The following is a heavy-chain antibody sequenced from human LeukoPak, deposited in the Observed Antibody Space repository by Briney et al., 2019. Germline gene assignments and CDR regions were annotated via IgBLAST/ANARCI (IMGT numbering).Heavy chain of an antibody. CDR3: AREITGTRGVDY. CDR1: GDSFSSYF. V-gene: IGHV4-4*07. Sequence: SETLSLTCTVSGDSFSSYFWSWIRQPAGKGLEWIGRMYTSGITNSNPSLKSRDTMSVDTSKNQFSLNLTSVTAADTAVYYCAREITGTRGVDYWGQGILVTVSS. J-gene: IGHJ4*02. D-gene: IGHD1-7*01. CDR2: MYTSGIT.